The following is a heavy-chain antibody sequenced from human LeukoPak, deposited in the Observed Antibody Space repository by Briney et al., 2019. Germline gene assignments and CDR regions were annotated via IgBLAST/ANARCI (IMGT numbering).Heavy chain of an antibody. CDR3: ARGGSWVAAAGTVTWFDP. J-gene: IGHJ5*02. CDR2: IYTSGST. V-gene: IGHV4-61*02. CDR1: GGSISSGSYY. D-gene: IGHD6-13*01. Sequence: KASQTLSLTCTVSGGSISSGSYYWSWIRQPAGKGLEWIGRIYTSGSTNYNPSLKSRVTISVDTSKNQFSLKLSPVTAADTAVYYCARGGSWVAAAGTVTWFDPWGQGTLVTVSS.